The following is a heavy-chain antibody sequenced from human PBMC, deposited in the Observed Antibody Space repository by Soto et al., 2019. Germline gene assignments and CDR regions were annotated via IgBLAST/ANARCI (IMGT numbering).Heavy chain of an antibody. Sequence: PGGSLRLSCAASGFTFSSYGMHWVRQAPGKGLEWVAVISYDGSNKYYADSVKGRFTISRDNAKNSLYLQMNSLRAEDTAVYYCASHPFAAAGTHWWGQGTLVTRLL. CDR1: GFTFSSYG. V-gene: IGHV3-30*03. J-gene: IGHJ4*02. CDR3: ASHPFAAAGTHW. D-gene: IGHD6-13*01. CDR2: ISYDGSNK.